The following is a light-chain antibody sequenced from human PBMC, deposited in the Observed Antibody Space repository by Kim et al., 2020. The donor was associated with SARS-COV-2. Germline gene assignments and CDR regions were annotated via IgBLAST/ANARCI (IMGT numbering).Light chain of an antibody. CDR2: RNN. Sequence: ELTQPPSASGTPGQRVTISCSGSSSNIGSNYVYWYQQLPGTAPKLLIYRNNQRPSGVPDRFSGSKSGTSASLAISGLRSEDEADYYCATWDDSLSAWIFGGGTQLTVL. V-gene: IGLV1-47*01. CDR1: SSNIGSNY. J-gene: IGLJ2*01. CDR3: ATWDDSLSAWI.